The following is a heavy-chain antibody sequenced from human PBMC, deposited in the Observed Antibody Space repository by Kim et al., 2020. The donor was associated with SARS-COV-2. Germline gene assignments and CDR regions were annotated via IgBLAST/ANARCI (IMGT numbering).Heavy chain of an antibody. D-gene: IGHD3-9*01. Sequence: ASVKVSCKASGYTFTSYDINWVRQATGQGLEWMGWMNPNSGNTGYAQKFQGRVTMTRNTSISTAYMELSSLRSEDTAVYYCVARAYDILTGYSSFGYWGQGTLVTVSS. CDR3: VARAYDILTGYSSFGY. J-gene: IGHJ4*02. CDR2: MNPNSGNT. V-gene: IGHV1-8*01. CDR1: GYTFTSYD.